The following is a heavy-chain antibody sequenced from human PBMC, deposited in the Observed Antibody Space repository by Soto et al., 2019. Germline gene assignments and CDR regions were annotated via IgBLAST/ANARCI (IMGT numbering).Heavy chain of an antibody. CDR2: ISYDGNKK. V-gene: IGHV3-30-3*01. CDR3: ARDYGSFTYYFYGMDV. J-gene: IGHJ6*02. Sequence: VHLVESGGGVVQPGRSLRLSCAASGFTFSSYTMHWVRQAPGKGLECVAIISYDGNKKYYADSVKGRFTISRDNSKNTLFLQMNSLRTEDTAVYYCARDYGSFTYYFYGMDVWGQGTTVTVSS. CDR1: GFTFSSYT. D-gene: IGHD3-10*01.